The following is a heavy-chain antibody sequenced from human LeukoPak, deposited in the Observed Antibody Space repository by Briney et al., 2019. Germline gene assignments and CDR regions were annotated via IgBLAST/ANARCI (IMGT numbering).Heavy chain of an antibody. Sequence: EASVKVSCKASGYTFTSYYMHWVRQAPGQGLEWMGIINPSGGSTSYAQKFQGRVTMTRDMSTSTVYMELSSLRSEDTAVYYCAREGLEMALTSSYYFDYWGQGTLVTVSS. J-gene: IGHJ4*02. CDR3: AREGLEMALTSSYYFDY. D-gene: IGHD5-24*01. CDR1: GYTFTSYY. V-gene: IGHV1-46*01. CDR2: INPSGGST.